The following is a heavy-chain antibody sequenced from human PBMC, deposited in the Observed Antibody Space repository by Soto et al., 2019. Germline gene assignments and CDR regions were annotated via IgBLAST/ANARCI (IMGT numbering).Heavy chain of an antibody. CDR1: GGSFSGYY. V-gene: IGHV4-34*01. CDR2: INHSGST. CDR3: ARGPAYYDFWSGYYQQGGYYYGMDV. Sequence: SETLSLTCAVYGGSFSGYYWSWIRQPPGKGLEWTGEINHSGSTNYNPSLKSRVTISVDTSKNQFSLKLSSVTAADTAVYYCARGPAYYDFWSGYYQQGGYYYGMDVWGQGTTVTVSS. D-gene: IGHD3-3*01. J-gene: IGHJ6*02.